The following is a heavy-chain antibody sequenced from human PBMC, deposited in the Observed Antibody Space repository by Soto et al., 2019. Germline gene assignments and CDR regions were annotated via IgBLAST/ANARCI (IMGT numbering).Heavy chain of an antibody. CDR3: ASDMSELLWFGELFPMDX. CDR2: INQDGSEK. CDR1: GFTFSSYW. Sequence: GGSLRLSCAASGFTFSSYWMSWVRQAPGKGLEWVSDINQDGSEKCYVDSVKVRFTISRDNAKNSLYLQMNSLRAEDTAVYYCASDMSELLWFGELFPMDXWGQVTTVTVS. D-gene: IGHD3-10*01. J-gene: IGHJ6*02. V-gene: IGHV3-7*01.